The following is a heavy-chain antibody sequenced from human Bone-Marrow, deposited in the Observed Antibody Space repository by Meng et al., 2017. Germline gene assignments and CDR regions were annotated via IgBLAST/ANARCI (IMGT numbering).Heavy chain of an antibody. D-gene: IGHD3-22*01. CDR1: GFTFSSYG. CDR2: IWYDGSNK. CDR3: ARDHVFPYYAAYYFAY. Sequence: GGSLRLSCAASGFTFSSYGMHWVRQAPGKGLEWVAVIWYDGSNKYYADSVKGRFTISRVNSKNTLYLQMNSLRAEDTAVYYCARDHVFPYYAAYYFAYWGHG. V-gene: IGHV3-33*01. J-gene: IGHJ4*01.